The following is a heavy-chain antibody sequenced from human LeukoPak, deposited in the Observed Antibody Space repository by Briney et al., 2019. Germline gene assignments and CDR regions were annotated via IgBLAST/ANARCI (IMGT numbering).Heavy chain of an antibody. V-gene: IGHV3-23*01. CDR2: ISSSGSGGNT. D-gene: IGHD1-26*01. J-gene: IGHJ2*01. CDR3: AKDRTVGASYWYFDL. Sequence: GGSLRLSCVASGVTLSNYAMSWARQAPGKGLEWVSGISSSGSGGNTYYADSVKGRFTSSRDSSRNTLFLHMNTLRAEDTAIYYCAKDRTVGASYWYFDLWGRGTLVTVSS. CDR1: GVTLSNYA.